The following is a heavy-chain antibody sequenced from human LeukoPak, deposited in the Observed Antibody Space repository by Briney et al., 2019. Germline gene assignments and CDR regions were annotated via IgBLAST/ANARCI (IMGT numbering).Heavy chain of an antibody. CDR2: IRYDGSNK. CDR3: AKDLPYYDSSGYWGISY. CDR1: GFTFSSYG. D-gene: IGHD3-22*01. V-gene: IGHV3-30*02. Sequence: PGGSLRLSRAASGFTFSSYGMHWVRQAPGKGLEWVAFIRYDGSNKYYADSVKGRFTISRDNSKNTLYLQMNSLRAEDTAVYYCAKDLPYYDSSGYWGISYWGQGTLVTVSS. J-gene: IGHJ4*02.